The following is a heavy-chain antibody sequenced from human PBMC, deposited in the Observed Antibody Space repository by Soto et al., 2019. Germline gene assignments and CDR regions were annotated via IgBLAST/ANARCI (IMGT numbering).Heavy chain of an antibody. CDR2: IFGSGGGI. CDR1: GFTFSAYT. CDR3: AKYLIANNGVWEPFDM. J-gene: IGHJ3*02. D-gene: IGHD2-8*01. V-gene: IGHV3-23*01. Sequence: PGGSLRLSCEASGFTFSAYTMNWVRQVPGKGLQWVSGIFGSGGGIQYADSVRGRFTVSRDNSRNTLYLQLDSLRAEDTAVYYCAKYLIANNGVWEPFDMWGQGTEVPVSS.